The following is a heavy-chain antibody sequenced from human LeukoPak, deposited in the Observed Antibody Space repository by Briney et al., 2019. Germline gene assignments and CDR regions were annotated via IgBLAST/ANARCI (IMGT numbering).Heavy chain of an antibody. CDR3: AKLTRGYCSSTACPNWFDP. CDR2: ISDSGGTT. V-gene: IGHV3-23*01. Sequence: GGSLRLSCAASGFTFSSYAMSWVRHAPGEGLEWVSAISDSGGTTYYADSVKGRFTISRDNSKNTLYLQMNSLRGEDTAVYYCAKLTRGYCSSTACPNWFDPWGQGTLSPSPQ. CDR1: GFTFSSYA. D-gene: IGHD2-2*01. J-gene: IGHJ5*02.